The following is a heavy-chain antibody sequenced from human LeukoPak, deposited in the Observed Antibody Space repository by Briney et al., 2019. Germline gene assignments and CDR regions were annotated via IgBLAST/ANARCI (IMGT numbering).Heavy chain of an antibody. J-gene: IGHJ4*02. Sequence: GGSLRPSCAASGFTFSSYGMHWVRQAPGKGLEWVAFTRYDGSKKYYADSVKGRFTIARDNSKNTLYLQMNSLRAEDTAVYYCAKDFSVYYYDSRVLDYWGQGTLVTVSS. V-gene: IGHV3-30*02. D-gene: IGHD3-22*01. CDR3: AKDFSVYYYDSRVLDY. CDR1: GFTFSSYG. CDR2: TRYDGSKK.